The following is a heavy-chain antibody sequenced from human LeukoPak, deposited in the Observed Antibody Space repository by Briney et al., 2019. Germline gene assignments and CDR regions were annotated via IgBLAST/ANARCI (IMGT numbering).Heavy chain of an antibody. CDR3: ARHGPNWGDAFDI. CDR2: IYPGDSGT. J-gene: IGHJ3*02. Sequence: GESLKISCKGSGYSFTNYWIGWVRQVPGKGLEWMGIIYPGDSGTRYSPSFQGQVTISADKSISTAYLQWSSLRASDTAMYYCARHGPNWGDAFDIWGQGTMVTVSS. D-gene: IGHD7-27*01. CDR1: GYSFTNYW. V-gene: IGHV5-51*01.